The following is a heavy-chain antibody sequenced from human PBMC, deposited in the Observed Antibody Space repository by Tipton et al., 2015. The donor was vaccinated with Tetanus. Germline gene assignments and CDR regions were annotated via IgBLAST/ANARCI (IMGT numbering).Heavy chain of an antibody. CDR1: GGSVSSSTYY. D-gene: IGHD6-19*01. J-gene: IGHJ5*02. CDR2: IYYTGST. V-gene: IGHV4-39*01. CDR3: VQVAGLFNSFDP. Sequence: TLSLTCTVSGGSVSSSTYYWGWIRQPPGKGLEWLGTIYYTGSTYYSPSLKSRVTLSVDSSKNQFSLKLTSVTAADTAVYPCVQVAGLFNSFDPWGRGTLVTVSS.